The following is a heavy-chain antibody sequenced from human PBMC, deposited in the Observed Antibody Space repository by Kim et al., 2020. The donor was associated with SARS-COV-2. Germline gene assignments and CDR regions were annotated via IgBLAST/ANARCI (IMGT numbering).Heavy chain of an antibody. CDR1: GFTFSSYG. CDR3: ARDDITGVVFSFYGMDV. CDR2: IWYDGSNK. V-gene: IGHV3-33*01. Sequence: GGSLRLSCAASGFTFSSYGMHWVRQAPGKGLEWVAVIWYDGSNKYYADSVKGRFTISRDNSKNTLYLQMNSLRAEDTAVYYCARDDITGVVFSFYGMDVWGQGTTVTVSS. D-gene: IGHD1-20*01. J-gene: IGHJ6*02.